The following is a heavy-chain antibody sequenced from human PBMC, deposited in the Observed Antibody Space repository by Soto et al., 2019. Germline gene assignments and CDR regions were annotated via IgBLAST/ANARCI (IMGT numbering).Heavy chain of an antibody. V-gene: IGHV3-23*01. J-gene: IGHJ4*02. Sequence: GSLRLSCATSGLTFSNYAMSWVRQAPGGGLEWVSSMSGSSSTTYYADSVRGRFTISRDRSKNTLYLQMSSLRAEDTALYYCAKNQERELPRVIDFWGQGTLVTVSS. CDR3: AKNQERELPRVIDF. D-gene: IGHD1-7*01. CDR1: GLTFSNYA. CDR2: MSGSSSTT.